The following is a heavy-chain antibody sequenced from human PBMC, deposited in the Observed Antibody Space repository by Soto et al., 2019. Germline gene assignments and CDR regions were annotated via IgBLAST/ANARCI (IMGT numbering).Heavy chain of an antibody. V-gene: IGHV3-23*01. J-gene: IGHJ4*02. Sequence: GSLRLSCATSGLTFSNYAMSWVRQAPGGGLEWVSSMSGSSSTTYYADSVRGRFTISRDRSKNTLYLQMSSLRAEDTALYYCAKNQERELPRVIDFWGQGTLVTVSS. CDR3: AKNQERELPRVIDF. D-gene: IGHD1-7*01. CDR1: GLTFSNYA. CDR2: MSGSSSTT.